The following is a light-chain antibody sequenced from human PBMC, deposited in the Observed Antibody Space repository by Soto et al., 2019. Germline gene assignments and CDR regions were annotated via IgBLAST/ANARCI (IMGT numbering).Light chain of an antibody. CDR3: QQRSNWPRT. CDR2: AAS. J-gene: IGKJ5*01. V-gene: IGKV3-15*01. Sequence: EIVMTQSPATLSVSPGETVTLSCRTSQSVSSDLAWYQHKPGQAPRLLIYAASTRATDIPAKFSGSGSGSEFTLTISSLQSEDFAVYYCQQRSNWPRTFGQGTRLEIK. CDR1: QSVSSD.